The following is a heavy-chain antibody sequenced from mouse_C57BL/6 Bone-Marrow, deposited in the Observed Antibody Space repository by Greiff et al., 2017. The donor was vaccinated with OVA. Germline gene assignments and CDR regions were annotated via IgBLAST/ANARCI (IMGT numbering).Heavy chain of an antibody. J-gene: IGHJ1*03. V-gene: IGHV2-6-1*01. Sequence: QVQLQQSGPGLVAPSQSLSITCTVSGFSLTSYGVHWVRQPPGQGLEWLVVIWSDGSTTYNSAPNPRLSISKDNSNSQVFLKMNSLQTDDTAMYCCARHGNYDYDWWVDVWGRGTTVTVSS. D-gene: IGHD2-4*01. CDR2: IWSDGST. CDR3: ARHGNYDYDWWVDV. CDR1: GFSLTSYG.